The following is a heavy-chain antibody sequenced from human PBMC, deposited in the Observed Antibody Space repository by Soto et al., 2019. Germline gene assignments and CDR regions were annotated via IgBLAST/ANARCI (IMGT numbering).Heavy chain of an antibody. V-gene: IGHV6-1*01. D-gene: IGHD1-7*01. CDR1: GDSVSSNSAA. J-gene: IGHJ6*03. Sequence: SQTLSLTCVISGDSVSSNSAAWNWIRQSPSRGLEWLGRTYYRSRWYNDYAVSVRSRITVNADTSKNQFSLHLNSVTPGDTAVYYCAGTSSLQRYYMAVSAKGTTVTVSS. CDR3: AGTSSLQRYYMAV. CDR2: TYYRSRWYN.